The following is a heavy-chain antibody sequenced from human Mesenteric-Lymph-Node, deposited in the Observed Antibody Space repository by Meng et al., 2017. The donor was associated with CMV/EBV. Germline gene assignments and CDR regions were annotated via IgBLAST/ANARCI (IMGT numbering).Heavy chain of an antibody. CDR3: ARDLGGCYQH. D-gene: IGHD1-26*01. CDR2: IYYSRST. V-gene: IGHV4-59*01. J-gene: IGHJ1*01. Sequence: SETLSPTCTVSGGPTSSYYWSWIRQPPGKGLEWIGYIYYSRSTNYNPSLKSRVTISVDTSKNQFSLKLSSVTAADTAVYYCARDLGGCYQHWGQGTLVTVSS. CDR1: GGPTSSYY.